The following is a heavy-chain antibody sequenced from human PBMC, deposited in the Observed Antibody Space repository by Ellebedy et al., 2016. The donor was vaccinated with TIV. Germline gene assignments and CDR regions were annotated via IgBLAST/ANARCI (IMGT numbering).Heavy chain of an antibody. Sequence: AASVKVSCKASGYTFTSYGISWVRQAPGQGLVWMGWISANNGNTNYAQKFQSRITVTRDTSTSTLYMELSSLRSEDTAVYYCARPTVRGKYYFDYWGQGTLVTVSS. CDR1: GYTFTSYG. CDR3: ARPTVRGKYYFDY. V-gene: IGHV1-18*04. J-gene: IGHJ4*02. CDR2: ISANNGNT. D-gene: IGHD3-10*01.